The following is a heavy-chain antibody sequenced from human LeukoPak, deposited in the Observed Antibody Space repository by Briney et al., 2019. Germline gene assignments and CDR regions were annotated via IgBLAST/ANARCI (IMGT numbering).Heavy chain of an antibody. D-gene: IGHD6-19*01. CDR2: ICNSGST. J-gene: IGHJ4*02. Sequence: SSETLSLTCTVSGASISSYCWSCIRQPAGKGLEWIGRICNSGSTNYNPSLKSRVTMSVDTSKNQFSLKLTSVTAADTAVYYCAEGGQWLRVWGQGTLVTVSS. CDR3: AEGGQWLRV. V-gene: IGHV4-4*07. CDR1: GASISSYC.